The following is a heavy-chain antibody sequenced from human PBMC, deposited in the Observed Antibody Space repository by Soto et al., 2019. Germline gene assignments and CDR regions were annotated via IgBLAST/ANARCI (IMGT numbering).Heavy chain of an antibody. V-gene: IGHV3-30-3*01. CDR1: GFTFSSYA. CDR3: ARDYGGQVLWTNAFDI. J-gene: IGHJ3*02. CDR2: VSYDGSNK. D-gene: IGHD2-2*01. Sequence: QVPLVESGGGVVQPGRSLRLSCAASGFTFSSYAVHWVRQAPGKGLEWVAVVSYDGSNKYYADSVKGRFTISRDNSKNTLYLQMNSLRAEDTAVYYCARDYGGQVLWTNAFDIWGQGTMVTVSS.